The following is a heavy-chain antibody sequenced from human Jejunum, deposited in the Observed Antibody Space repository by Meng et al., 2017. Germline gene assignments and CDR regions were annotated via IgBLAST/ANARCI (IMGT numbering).Heavy chain of an antibody. CDR3: ATLCGGNCYSDY. CDR2: INTGNGNT. J-gene: IGHJ4*02. Sequence: QVQLVQSGAEGRKPGASVKVSCKASGYTFTSNAMHWVRQAPGQRLEWLGWINTGNGNTKYSEKLQGRVTITRDTSASTAYMELSSLRSEDTAIYYCATLCGGNCYSDYWGQGTLVTVSS. D-gene: IGHD2-21*02. V-gene: IGHV1-3*04. CDR1: GYTFTSNA.